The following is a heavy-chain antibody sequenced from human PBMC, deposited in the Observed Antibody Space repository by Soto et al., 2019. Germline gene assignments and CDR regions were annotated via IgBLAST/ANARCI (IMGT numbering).Heavy chain of an antibody. V-gene: IGHV3-23*01. CDR2: LNGAGGST. J-gene: IGHJ6*03. CDR3: AAPXDEYGSGISWFTYGMDV. D-gene: IGHD3-10*01. CDR1: GFTFSDYA. Sequence: PGRSLRLSCLASGFTFSDYAMTWVRHVPGRGLEWVSSLNGAGGSTYYADSVRGRFTISRDNSQNTLFLQMNRLTVDDTAIYYCAAPXDEYGSGISWFTYGMDVWGKGTTVTVS.